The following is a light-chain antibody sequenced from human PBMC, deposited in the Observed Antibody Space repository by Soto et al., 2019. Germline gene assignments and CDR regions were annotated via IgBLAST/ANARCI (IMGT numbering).Light chain of an antibody. CDR2: DAS. CDR3: QQYKSYKT. Sequence: DIPMTQSPSTLSASVGDRVTITCRAGQTISSGLAWYQQKPGKAPKVLIYDASTLESGVPSRFSGSGSGTEFTLTISSLQPDDFATYYCQQYKSYKTFGQGTKV. CDR1: QTISSG. V-gene: IGKV1-5*01. J-gene: IGKJ1*01.